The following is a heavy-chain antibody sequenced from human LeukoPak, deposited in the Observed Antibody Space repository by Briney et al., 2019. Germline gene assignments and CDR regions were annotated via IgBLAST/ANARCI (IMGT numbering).Heavy chain of an antibody. CDR2: ISYDGSDK. D-gene: IGHD1-26*01. V-gene: IGHV3-30*18. CDR3: AKDLATNYSLDY. CDR1: GFTFSSYG. J-gene: IGHJ4*02. Sequence: GGSLRLSCAASGFTFSSYGIHWVRQAPGKGLEWVALISYDGSDKFFADSVRGRFTISRDNSKNTLYLQMNSLRVEDTAVYYCAKDLATNYSLDYWGQGILVTVSS.